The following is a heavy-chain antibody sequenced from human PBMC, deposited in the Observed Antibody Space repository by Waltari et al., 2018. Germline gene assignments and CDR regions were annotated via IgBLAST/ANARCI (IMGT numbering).Heavy chain of an antibody. Sequence: QVQLVQSGAEVKKPGASVKVSCKVSGYTLTELSMHWVRQAPGNGLEWMGGFDPEDGETIYAQKFQGRVTMTEDTSTDTAYMELSSLRSEDTAVYYCATDAGYYDSSGYLNYFDYWGQGTLVTVSS. CDR2: FDPEDGET. D-gene: IGHD3-22*01. V-gene: IGHV1-24*01. J-gene: IGHJ4*02. CDR3: ATDAGYYDSSGYLNYFDY. CDR1: GYTLTELS.